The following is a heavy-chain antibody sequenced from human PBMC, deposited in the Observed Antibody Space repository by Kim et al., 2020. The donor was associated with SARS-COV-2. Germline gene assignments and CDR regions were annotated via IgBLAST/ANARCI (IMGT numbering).Heavy chain of an antibody. CDR3: ARRLVQLERSFDY. Sequence: NPSPKGRVTISVATSKNQFALKLSSVTAADTAVYYCARRLVQLERSFDYWGQGTLVTVSS. V-gene: IGHV4-39*01. J-gene: IGHJ4*02. D-gene: IGHD1-1*01.